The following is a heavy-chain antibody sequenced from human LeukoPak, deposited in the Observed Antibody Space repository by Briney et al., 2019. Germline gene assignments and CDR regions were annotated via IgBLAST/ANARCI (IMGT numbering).Heavy chain of an antibody. CDR2: IKQDGSEK. D-gene: IGHD1-1*01. Sequence: GGSLRLSCAASGFTFSDYYVSWVRQAPGKGLEWVANIKQDGSEKYYVDSVKGRFTISRDNAKNSLYLQMNSLRAEDTAVYYCARGPNWNDDYYFDYWGQGTLVTVSS. J-gene: IGHJ4*02. CDR3: ARGPNWNDDYYFDY. CDR1: GFTFSDYY. V-gene: IGHV3-7*04.